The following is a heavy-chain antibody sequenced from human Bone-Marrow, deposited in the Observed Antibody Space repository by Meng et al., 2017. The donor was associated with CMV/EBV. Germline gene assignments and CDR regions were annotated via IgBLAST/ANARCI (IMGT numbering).Heavy chain of an antibody. CDR3: ARVEIWYDSSGYYLSY. CDR1: GYTFTGYY. J-gene: IGHJ4*02. CDR2: INPNSGGT. Sequence: ASVKVSCKASGYTFTGYYMRWVRQAPGQGLEWMGWINPNSGGTNYAQKFQGRVTMTRDTSISTAYMELSRLRSDDTAVYYCARVEIWYDSSGYYLSYWGQGTLVTVSS. D-gene: IGHD3-22*01. V-gene: IGHV1-2*02.